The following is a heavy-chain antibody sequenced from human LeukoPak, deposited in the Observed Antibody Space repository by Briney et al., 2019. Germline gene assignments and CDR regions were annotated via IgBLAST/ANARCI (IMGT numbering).Heavy chain of an antibody. CDR3: ARDLDTALEFDY. V-gene: IGHV1-69*05. J-gene: IGHJ4*02. Sequence: SVKVSCKASGGTFISYAISWVRQAPGQGLEWMGRIIPIFGTANYAQKFQGRVTITTDESTSTAYMELSSLRSEDTAVYYCARDLDTALEFDYWSQGTLVTVSS. CDR1: GGTFISYA. CDR2: IIPIFGTA. D-gene: IGHD5-18*01.